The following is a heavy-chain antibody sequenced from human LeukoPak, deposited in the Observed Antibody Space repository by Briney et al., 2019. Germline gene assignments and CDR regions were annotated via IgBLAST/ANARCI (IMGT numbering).Heavy chain of an antibody. CDR2: IWYDGSNK. CDR1: GFTFSSYG. CDR3: ARENHRYYYDSSGYYGY. Sequence: PGGSLRLSCAASGFTFSSYGMPWVRQAPGKGLEWVAVIWYDGSNKYYADSVKGRFTISRDNSKNTLYLQMNSLRAEDTAVYYCARENHRYYYDSSGYYGYWGQGTLVTVSS. V-gene: IGHV3-33*01. J-gene: IGHJ4*02. D-gene: IGHD3-22*01.